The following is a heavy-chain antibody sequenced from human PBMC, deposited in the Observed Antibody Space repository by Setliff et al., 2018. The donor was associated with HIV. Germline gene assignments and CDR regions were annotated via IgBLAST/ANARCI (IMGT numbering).Heavy chain of an antibody. V-gene: IGHV1-69*13. CDR2: IVPILNTG. Sequence: SVKVSWKASGGTFRSHEISWVRQAPGQGLEWMGGIVPILNTGNYAPKFQGRVTITADESTTTAYMELSSLRSEDTAVYYCARIPNHSSGFDYWGQGTPVTVSS. J-gene: IGHJ4*02. D-gene: IGHD3-22*01. CDR3: ARIPNHSSGFDY. CDR1: GGTFRSHE.